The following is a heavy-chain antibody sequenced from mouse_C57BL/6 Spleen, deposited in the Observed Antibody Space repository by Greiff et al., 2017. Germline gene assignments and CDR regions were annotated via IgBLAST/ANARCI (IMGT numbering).Heavy chain of an antibody. D-gene: IGHD1-1*01. CDR3: ARDYGSSYERYFDV. Sequence: EVQLVESGGGLVKPGGSLKLSCAASGFTFSDYGMHWVRQAPEKGLEWVAYISSGSSTIYYADTVKGRFTISRDNAKNTLFLQMTSLRSEDTAMYYCARDYGSSYERYFDVWGTGTTVTVSS. CDR2: ISSGSSTI. CDR1: GFTFSDYG. J-gene: IGHJ1*03. V-gene: IGHV5-17*01.